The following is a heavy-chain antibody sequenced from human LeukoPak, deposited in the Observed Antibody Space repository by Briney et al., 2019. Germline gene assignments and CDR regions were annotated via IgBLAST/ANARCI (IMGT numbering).Heavy chain of an antibody. V-gene: IGHV3-53*01. J-gene: IGHJ4*02. D-gene: IGHD2-2*01. CDR1: GFTVSTYY. CDR3: ARGLGYCTSTTCLLPFDY. CDR2: IYSGGST. Sequence: GGSLRLSCAASGFTVSTYYMTWVRQAPGKGLECVSVIYSGGSTYYADSVKGRFTVSRDNSKNTLYLQMNSLRAEDTAMCYCARGLGYCTSTTCLLPFDYWGQGTLVTVSS.